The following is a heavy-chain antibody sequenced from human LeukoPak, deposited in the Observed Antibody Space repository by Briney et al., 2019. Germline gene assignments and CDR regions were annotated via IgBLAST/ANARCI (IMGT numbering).Heavy chain of an antibody. V-gene: IGHV3-7*03. CDR3: ARVPLGAANLDY. CDR1: GFTFSSHW. J-gene: IGHJ4*02. Sequence: GGSLRLSCAASGFTFSSHWMSWVRQAPGKGLEWVANIKQDGSETYYVDSVKGRFTISRDNAKNSLYLQLNSLRAEDTAVYYCARVPLGAANLDYWGQGTLVTVSS. D-gene: IGHD1-26*01. CDR2: IKQDGSET.